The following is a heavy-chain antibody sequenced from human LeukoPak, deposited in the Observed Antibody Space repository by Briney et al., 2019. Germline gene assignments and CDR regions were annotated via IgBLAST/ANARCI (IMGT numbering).Heavy chain of an antibody. V-gene: IGHV4-39*01. D-gene: IGHD6-19*01. CDR2: IYYSGST. CDR1: GGSISSDSYY. J-gene: IGHJ4*02. CDR3: ASLAVAGLSEGY. Sequence: SETLSLTCTISGGSISSDSYYWAWIRQPPGKGLEWIASIYYSGSTYYNPSLKSRVTISVDTSRNQFSLKLSSVTAADTAVYYCASLAVAGLSEGYWGQGTLVTVSS.